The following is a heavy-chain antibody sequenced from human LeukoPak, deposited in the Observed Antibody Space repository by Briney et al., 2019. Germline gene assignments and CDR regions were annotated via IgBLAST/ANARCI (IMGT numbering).Heavy chain of an antibody. CDR3: ARHFSTYSYGLDV. CDR2: INPDGSAK. V-gene: IGHV3-7*01. J-gene: IGHJ6*02. CDR1: GFTFSIFW. D-gene: IGHD3-3*02. Sequence: PGGSLRLSCAASGFTFSIFWMSWVRQAPGKGLEWVANINPDGSAKYYVDSVKGRFTISRDNAENSLYLQMNSLRPEDTAAYYCARHFSTYSYGLDVWGQGTTVTVSS.